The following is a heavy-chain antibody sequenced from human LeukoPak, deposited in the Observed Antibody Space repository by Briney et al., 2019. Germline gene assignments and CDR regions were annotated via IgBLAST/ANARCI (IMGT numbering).Heavy chain of an antibody. CDR2: INGDGNTI. J-gene: IGHJ4*02. Sequence: PGGSLRLSCAASGFTFSSSWMHWVRQAPGKGLVWVSRINGDGNTINYADSVRGRFTISRDNAKNTLYLQMNSLRAEDTAVYYCARRAGCSSTGCPFDYWAFDYWGQGTLVTVSS. D-gene: IGHD2-2*01. CDR1: GFTFSSSW. CDR3: ARRAGCSSTGCPFDYWAFDY. V-gene: IGHV3-74*01.